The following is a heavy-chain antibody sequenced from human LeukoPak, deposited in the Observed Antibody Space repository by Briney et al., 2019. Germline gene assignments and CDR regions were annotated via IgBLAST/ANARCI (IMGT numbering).Heavy chain of an antibody. D-gene: IGHD6-19*01. CDR3: ASFSSGWYSGFDD. J-gene: IGHJ4*02. V-gene: IGHV4-30-2*01. Sequence: SETLSLTCAVSGGSISSGGYSWSWIRQPPGKGLAWIGYIYHSGSTYYNPSLKSRVTISVDRSKNQFSLKLSSVTAADTAVYYCASFSSGWYSGFDDWGQGTLVTVSS. CDR1: GGSISSGGYS. CDR2: IYHSGST.